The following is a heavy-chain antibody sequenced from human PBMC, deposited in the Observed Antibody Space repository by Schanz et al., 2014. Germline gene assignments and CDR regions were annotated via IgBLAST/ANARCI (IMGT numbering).Heavy chain of an antibody. J-gene: IGHJ4*02. CDR1: GYTFTDYY. CDR3: ARDRDQWDGNYLDY. Sequence: QVQLVQSGSELKKPGASVKVSCKASGYTFTDYYIHWVRQAPGQGLEWMGWIGGSDGNTNFAQKFQGRVTMTTDTSTSTVYMELRSLTSDDSAVYYCARDRDQWDGNYLDYWGQGTLVTVSS. D-gene: IGHD1-26*01. V-gene: IGHV1-18*04. CDR2: IGGSDGNT.